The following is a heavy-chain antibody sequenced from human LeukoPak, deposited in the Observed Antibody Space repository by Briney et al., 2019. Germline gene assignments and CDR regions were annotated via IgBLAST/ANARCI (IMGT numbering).Heavy chain of an antibody. D-gene: IGHD4-17*01. CDR3: ARTNDYGDYALLF. CDR1: GGTFSSYA. V-gene: IGHV1-69*05. J-gene: IGHJ4*02. CDR2: IIPIFGTA. Sequence: AASVKVSCKASGGTFSSYAISWVRQAPGQGLEWMGGIIPIFGTANYAQKFQGRVTITTDGSTSTAYMELSSLRSEDTAVYYCARTNDYGDYALLFWGQGNLVTVSS.